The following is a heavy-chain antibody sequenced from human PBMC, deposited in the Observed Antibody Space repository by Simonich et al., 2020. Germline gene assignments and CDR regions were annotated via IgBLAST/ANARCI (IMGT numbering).Heavy chain of an antibody. CDR2: INSGGSST. CDR3: ARDYSNYDAFDI. Sequence: EVQLVESGGGLVQPGGSLRLSCAASGFTFSSYWMHWVRQAPGKGLGGGSRINSGGSSTSYADSVKGRFTISRDNAKNTLYLQMNSLRAEDTAVYYCARDYSNYDAFDIWGQGTMVTVSS. CDR1: GFTFSSYW. D-gene: IGHD4-4*01. J-gene: IGHJ3*02. V-gene: IGHV3-74*01.